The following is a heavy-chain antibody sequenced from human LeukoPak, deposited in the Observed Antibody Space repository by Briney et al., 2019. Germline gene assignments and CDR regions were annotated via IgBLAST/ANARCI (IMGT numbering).Heavy chain of an antibody. J-gene: IGHJ6*03. CDR3: ARCIVVVPAAIPPYYYMDV. V-gene: IGHV1-69*13. CDR2: IIPIFGTA. D-gene: IGHD2-2*01. CDR1: GGTFINYA. Sequence: AAVTVSFKCSGGTFINYANSWVRQAPGQGDEWVGGIIPIFGTANYAQKFQGRVTITADESTSTAYMELSSLRSEDTAVYYCARCIVVVPAAIPPYYYMDVWGKGTTVTVSS.